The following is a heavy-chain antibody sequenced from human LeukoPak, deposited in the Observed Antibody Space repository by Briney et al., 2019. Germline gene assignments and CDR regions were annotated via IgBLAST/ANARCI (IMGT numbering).Heavy chain of an antibody. Sequence: SGGSLRLSCAASGFTVSTNCMIWVRQPPGKGLEWVSVIYNTGSTYNADSVKGRFTISRDNSKNTLYLQMHSLRAEDTAIYYCAKRALLGEIYPLHFDYWGQGTLVTVSS. CDR2: IYNTGST. CDR3: AKRALLGEIYPLHFDY. CDR1: GFTVSTNC. J-gene: IGHJ4*02. V-gene: IGHV3-53*01. D-gene: IGHD3-16*01.